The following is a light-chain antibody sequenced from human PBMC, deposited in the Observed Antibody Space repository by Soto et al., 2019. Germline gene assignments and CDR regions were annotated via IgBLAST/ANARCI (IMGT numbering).Light chain of an antibody. J-gene: IGKJ1*01. CDR2: YAS. CDR3: QQYNSYPWT. Sequence: DIQMTQSPSTLSASVGDRATITCRASQSISSRLSWYQQKPGKAPTLLIYYASSLESGVLSRFGGSGAGTEFTITISSLQPDDFATYYCQQYNSYPWTFGQGTKVEIK. V-gene: IGKV1-5*01. CDR1: QSISSR.